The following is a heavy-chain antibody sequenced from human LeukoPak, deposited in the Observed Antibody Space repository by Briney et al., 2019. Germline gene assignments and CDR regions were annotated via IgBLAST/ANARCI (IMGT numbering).Heavy chain of an antibody. CDR2: INHSGST. CDR1: GGSFSGYY. CDR3: ARFPSPGYYYDSSGLDY. J-gene: IGHJ4*02. V-gene: IGHV4-34*01. Sequence: SETLSLTCAVYGGSFSGYYWSWIRQPPGKGLEWIGEINHSGSTNYNPSLKSRVTISVDTSKNQFSLKLSSVTAADTAVYYRARFPSPGYYYDSSGLDYWGQGTLVTVSS. D-gene: IGHD3-22*01.